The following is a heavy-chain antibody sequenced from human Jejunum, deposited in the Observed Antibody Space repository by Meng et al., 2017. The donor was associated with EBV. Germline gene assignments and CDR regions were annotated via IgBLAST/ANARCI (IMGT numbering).Heavy chain of an antibody. CDR3: VRDSSFNVH. J-gene: IGHJ4*02. V-gene: IGHV3-21*02. CDR1: GYNCSSYS. CDR2: ISSGSSFI. Sequence: GQLGGCWGRLVKPGGSLRRSCAASGYNCSSYSMNWVRQAPGKRLEWVSYISSGSSFIYYADSVKGRFTISRDDAKNSLSLQMNNLGADDTAVYYCVRDSSFNVHWGQGTLVTVSS. D-gene: IGHD3-16*02.